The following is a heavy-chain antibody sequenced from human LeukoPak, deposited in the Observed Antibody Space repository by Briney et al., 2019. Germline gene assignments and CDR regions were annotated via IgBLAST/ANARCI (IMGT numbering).Heavy chain of an antibody. Sequence: SQTLSLTCTVSGGSISSGYYYWSWIRQHPGKGLEWIGYISYSGNTYYNPSLKSRVTISVDTSKSQFSLRLNSVTAADTAVYYCATPNDAFNIWGQGTMVTVSS. CDR1: GGSISSGYYY. CDR2: ISYSGNT. CDR3: ATPNDAFNI. V-gene: IGHV4-31*03. J-gene: IGHJ3*02.